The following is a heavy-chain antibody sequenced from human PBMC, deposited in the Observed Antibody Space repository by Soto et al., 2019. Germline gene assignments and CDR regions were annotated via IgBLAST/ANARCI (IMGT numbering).Heavy chain of an antibody. CDR3: AREGSGSYHWWFDH. CDR1: GGTFSSYT. CDR2: IIPILGIA. V-gene: IGHV1-69*08. J-gene: IGHJ5*02. D-gene: IGHD3-10*01. Sequence: QVQLVQSGAEVKKPGSSVKVSCKASGGTFSSYTISWVRQAPGQGLEWMGRIIPILGIANYAQKFQGRVTITADKSTSTAYMELSSLRSEDTAVYYCAREGSGSYHWWFDHWGQGTLVTVSS.